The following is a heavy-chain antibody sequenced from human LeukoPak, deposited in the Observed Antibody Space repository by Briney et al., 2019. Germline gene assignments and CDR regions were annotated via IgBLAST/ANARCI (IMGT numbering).Heavy chain of an antibody. V-gene: IGHV3-7*01. CDR2: INQDGSEK. J-gene: IGHJ6*03. Sequence: GGSLRLSCAASGFTFSSYWMSWVRQAPGKGLEWVASINQDGSEKYYVDSVKGRFTISRDNAKNSLYLQMNSLRAEDTAVYYCAREPYSGSYFGYYYYMDVWGKGTTVTVSS. CDR3: AREPYSGSYFGYYYYMDV. CDR1: GFTFSSYW. D-gene: IGHD1-26*01.